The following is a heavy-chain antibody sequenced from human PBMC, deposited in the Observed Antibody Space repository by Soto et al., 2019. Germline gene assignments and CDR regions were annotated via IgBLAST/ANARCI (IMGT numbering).Heavy chain of an antibody. V-gene: IGHV1-69*01. Sequence: QVQLVQSGAEVKKPGSSVKVSCKASGGTFSSYAISWVRQAPGQGLEWMGGIIPIFGTANYAQKFQGRVTITADESTGTAYMELGSLRCEDTAVYYCARSCYCSGGSCSRDYWGQGNLVTVSS. CDR1: GGTFSSYA. CDR3: ARSCYCSGGSCSRDY. D-gene: IGHD2-15*01. J-gene: IGHJ4*02. CDR2: IIPIFGTA.